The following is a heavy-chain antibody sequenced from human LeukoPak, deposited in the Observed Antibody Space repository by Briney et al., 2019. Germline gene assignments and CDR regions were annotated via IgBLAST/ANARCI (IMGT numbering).Heavy chain of an antibody. CDR2: ISGSGGST. J-gene: IGHJ6*03. CDR3: ARDPYSGSYGPYYYYFMDV. V-gene: IGHV3-23*01. CDR1: GLIFSKYW. D-gene: IGHD1-26*01. Sequence: PGGSLRLSCAASGLIFSKYWMTWVRQAPGKGLEWVSAISGSGGSTYYADSVKGRFTISRDNSKNTLYLQMNSLRAEDTAVYFCARDPYSGSYGPYYYYFMDVWGKGTTVTISS.